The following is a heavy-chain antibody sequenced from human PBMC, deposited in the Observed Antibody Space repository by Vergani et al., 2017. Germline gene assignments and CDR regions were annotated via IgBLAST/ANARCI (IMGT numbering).Heavy chain of an antibody. Sequence: VQLVQSGAEVKKTGATMKISCKVSGYTFTDHYMHWVKQAPGKGLEWMGLVDPEDGETIYAEKFKGRVTIAADTSTDTAHLELSSLRSEDTAVYYCATPQTVTTGGMGVLGPGTTVIVSS. J-gene: IGHJ6*02. V-gene: IGHV1-69-2*01. CDR1: GYTFTDHY. D-gene: IGHD4-17*01. CDR3: ATPQTVTTGGMGV. CDR2: VDPEDGET.